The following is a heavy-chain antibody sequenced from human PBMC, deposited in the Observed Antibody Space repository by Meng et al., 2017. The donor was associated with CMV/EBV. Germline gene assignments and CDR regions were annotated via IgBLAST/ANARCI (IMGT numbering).Heavy chain of an antibody. D-gene: IGHD2-15*01. V-gene: IGHV4-30-4*08. CDR2: IYYSGST. CDR3: ARVYCSGGSCYGNWFDP. CDR1: GGSISSGDYY. Sequence: VQLQESGPGLVKPSQTLSLTCTVSGGSISSGDYYWSWIRQPPGKGLEWIGYIYYSGSTYYNPSLKSRVTISVDTSKNQFSLKLSSVTAADTAVYCCARVYCSGGSCYGNWFDPWGQGTLVTVSS. J-gene: IGHJ5*02.